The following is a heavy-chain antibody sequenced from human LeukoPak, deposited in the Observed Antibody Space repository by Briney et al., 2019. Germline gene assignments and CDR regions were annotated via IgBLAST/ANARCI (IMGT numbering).Heavy chain of an antibody. CDR2: IYYSGST. D-gene: IGHD5-12*01. CDR3: ARDWGGGYVFDY. J-gene: IGHJ4*02. Sequence: PSQTLSLTCTVSGGSISSGGYYWSWIRQHPGKGLEWIGYIYYSGSTYYNPSLKSRVTISVDTSKNQFSLKLSSVTAADTAVYYCARDWGGGYVFDYGGQGTLVTVSS. CDR1: GGSISSGGYY. V-gene: IGHV4-31*03.